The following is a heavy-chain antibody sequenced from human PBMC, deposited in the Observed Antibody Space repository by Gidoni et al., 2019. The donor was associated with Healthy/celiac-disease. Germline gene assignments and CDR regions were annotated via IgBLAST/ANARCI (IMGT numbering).Heavy chain of an antibody. Sequence: QVQLVQSGAEVKKPGSSVKVSCKASGGTFSSYAISGVRQAPGHGLEWVGGISPIFGTANYAQKFQGRVTITADESTSTAYMELSSLRSEDTAVYYCARVSLGTDSYYYGMDVWGQGTTVTVSS. V-gene: IGHV1-69*01. CDR3: ARVSLGTDSYYYGMDV. CDR1: GGTFSSYA. D-gene: IGHD2-21*02. J-gene: IGHJ6*02. CDR2: ISPIFGTA.